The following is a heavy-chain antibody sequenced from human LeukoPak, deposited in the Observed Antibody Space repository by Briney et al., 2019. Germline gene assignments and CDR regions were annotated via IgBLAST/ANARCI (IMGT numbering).Heavy chain of an antibody. CDR2: INTDGSRT. D-gene: IGHD3-16*02. Sequence: PGGSLRLSCAASGCTSSNYWMDWVRQAPGKGLVWVSRINTDGSRTTYADSVKGRFTISRDNAKNTLYLQMNSLRADDTAVYFCARGLGGSYPFDCWGQGALVTVSS. J-gene: IGHJ4*02. CDR3: ARGLGGSYPFDC. V-gene: IGHV3-74*01. CDR1: GCTSSNYW.